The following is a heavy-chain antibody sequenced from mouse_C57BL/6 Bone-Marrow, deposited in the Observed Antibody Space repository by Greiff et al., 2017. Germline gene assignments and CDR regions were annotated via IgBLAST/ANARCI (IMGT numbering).Heavy chain of an antibody. CDR1: GFTFSSYT. D-gene: IGHD1-1*01. J-gene: IGHJ1*03. Sequence: LQQSGGGLVKPGGSLKLSCAASGFTFSSYTMSWVRQTPEKRLEWVATISGGGGNTYYPDSVKGRFTISRDNAKNTLYLQMSSLRSEDTALYYCARHYYGSRGWYFDVWGTGTTVTVSS. CDR2: ISGGGGNT. CDR3: ARHYYGSRGWYFDV. V-gene: IGHV5-9*01.